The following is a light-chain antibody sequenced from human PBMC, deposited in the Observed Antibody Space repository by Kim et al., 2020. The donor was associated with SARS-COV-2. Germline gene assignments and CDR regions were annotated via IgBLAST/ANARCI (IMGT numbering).Light chain of an antibody. CDR3: QEYNNWPPWT. CDR2: DAS. V-gene: IGKV3-15*01. J-gene: IGKJ1*01. CDR1: QSVSSN. Sequence: EIAMTQSPATLSVSPGERATLSCRASQSVSSNLAWYQQKPGQVPRLLLYDASIRATGIPARFSGSGSGTEFTLTISSLQSEDFATYYCQEYNNWPPWTFGQGTKVDIK.